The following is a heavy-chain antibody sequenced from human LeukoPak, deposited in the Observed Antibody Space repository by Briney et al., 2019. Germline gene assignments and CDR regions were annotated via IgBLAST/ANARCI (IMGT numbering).Heavy chain of an antibody. CDR1: GGSFSGYY. V-gene: IGHV4-34*01. CDR3: ARDYESSGYYYSY. CDR2: INHSGST. Sequence: SETLSLTCAVYGGSFSGYYWSWIRQPPGKGLEWIGEINHSGSTNYNPSLKSRVTISVDTSKNQFSLKLSSVTAADTAVYYCARDYESSGYYYSYWGQGTLVTVSS. J-gene: IGHJ4*02. D-gene: IGHD3-22*01.